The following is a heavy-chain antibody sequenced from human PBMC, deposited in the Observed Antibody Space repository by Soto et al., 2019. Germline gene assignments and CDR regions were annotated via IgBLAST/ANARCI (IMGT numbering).Heavy chain of an antibody. CDR2: ISSSGSTI. CDR3: ARLDCSSTSCYRHYGMDV. CDR1: GFTFSSYE. Sequence: PGGSLRLSCAASGFTFSSYEMNWVRQAPGKGLEWVSYISSSGSTIYYADSVKGRFTISRDNAKNSLYLQMNSLRAEDTAVYYCARLDCSSTSCYRHYGMDVWGQGTTVTVSS. V-gene: IGHV3-48*03. J-gene: IGHJ6*02. D-gene: IGHD2-2*02.